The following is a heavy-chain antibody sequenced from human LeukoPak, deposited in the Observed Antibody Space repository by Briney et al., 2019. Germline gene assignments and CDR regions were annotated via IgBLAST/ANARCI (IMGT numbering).Heavy chain of an antibody. CDR2: ISAYNGNT. J-gene: IGHJ5*02. Sequence: ASVKVSCKASGYTFTSYGISWVRQAPEQGLEWMGWISAYNGNTNYAQKLQGRVTMTTDTSTSTAYMELRSLRSDDTAVYYCATYQLLMGSNWFDPWGQGTLVTVSS. CDR1: GYTFTSYG. V-gene: IGHV1-18*01. D-gene: IGHD2-2*01. CDR3: ATYQLLMGSNWFDP.